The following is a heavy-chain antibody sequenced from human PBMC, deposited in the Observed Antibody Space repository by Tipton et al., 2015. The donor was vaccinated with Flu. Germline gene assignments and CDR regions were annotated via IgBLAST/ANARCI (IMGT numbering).Heavy chain of an antibody. J-gene: IGHJ4*02. V-gene: IGHV3-9*01. D-gene: IGHD6-13*01. Sequence: SLRLSCAASGFTFDDYAMHWVRQAPGKGLEWVSGISWNSGSIGYADSVKGRSTISRDNAKNSLYLQMNSLRAEDTALYYCAKEIAPAAGITYFDYWGQGTLVTVSS. CDR1: GFTFDDYA. CDR2: ISWNSGSI. CDR3: AKEIAPAAGITYFDY.